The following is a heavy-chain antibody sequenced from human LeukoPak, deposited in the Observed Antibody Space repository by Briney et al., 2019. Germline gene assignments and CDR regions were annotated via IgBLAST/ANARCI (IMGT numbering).Heavy chain of an antibody. CDR1: GFTLSYYW. J-gene: IGHJ4*02. D-gene: IGHD2-21*01. V-gene: IGHV3-7*01. CDR3: ARWVSQYYFDY. CDR2: INQDGSVK. Sequence: GGSLRLSCEASGFTLSYYWMSWVRQAPGKGLEWVANINQDGSVKYFVDSVKGRFTISRDNAQNSVFLQMDSLRVDDTAVYYCARWVSQYYFDYWGQGTHATVSS.